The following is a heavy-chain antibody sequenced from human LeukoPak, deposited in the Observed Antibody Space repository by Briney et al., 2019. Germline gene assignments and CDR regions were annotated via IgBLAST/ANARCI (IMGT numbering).Heavy chain of an antibody. Sequence: SGTLSLPFTVPGCPISSYYWSWIRQPPGKGQEGIGDIYYSGSTNYNPSLKSRVTISVDTSKNQVSLKLSSVTAADTAVYYCARFAAMVDRRYSYYMDLWGKGTTVTISS. CDR2: IYYSGST. J-gene: IGHJ6*03. CDR3: ARFAAMVDRRYSYYMDL. CDR1: GCPISSYY. V-gene: IGHV4-59*01. D-gene: IGHD5-18*01.